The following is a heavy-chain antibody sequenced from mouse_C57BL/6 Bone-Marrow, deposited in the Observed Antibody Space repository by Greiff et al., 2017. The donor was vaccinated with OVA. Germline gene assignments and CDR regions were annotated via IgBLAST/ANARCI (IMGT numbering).Heavy chain of an antibody. Sequence: QVQLQQPGAELVKPGASVKLSCKASGYTFTSYWMHWVKQRPGQGLEWIGMIHPNSGSTNYNEKFKSKATLTVDKSSSTAYMQLSSLTSEDSAVYYCEREGYANYAMDHWGQGTSVTVSS. CDR3: EREGYANYAMDH. CDR2: IHPNSGST. V-gene: IGHV1-64*01. J-gene: IGHJ4*01. CDR1: GYTFTSYW. D-gene: IGHD2-2*01.